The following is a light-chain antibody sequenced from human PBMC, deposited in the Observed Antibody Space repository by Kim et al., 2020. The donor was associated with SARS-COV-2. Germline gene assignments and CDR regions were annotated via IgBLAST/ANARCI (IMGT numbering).Light chain of an antibody. V-gene: IGLV1-44*01. Sequence: GQGATISCSGSTSNIGRTAVIWYQLLPGTAPSLLIYTYNYRPSGVPYRFSASTSGTSASLAISGLQSEDEGDYYCASWDDSLNGYVFGTGTKVTVL. CDR2: TYN. CDR1: TSNIGRTA. J-gene: IGLJ1*01. CDR3: ASWDDSLNGYV.